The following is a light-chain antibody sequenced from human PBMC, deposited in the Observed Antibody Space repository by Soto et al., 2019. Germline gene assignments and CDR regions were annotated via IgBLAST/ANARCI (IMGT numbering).Light chain of an antibody. CDR2: GAS. CDR1: QSVSSSY. Sequence: EIVLTQSPGTLSLSPGERATLSCRANQSVSSSYLAWYQQKPGQAHRLLIYGASSRATGIQDRFSGSGSGTDFTLTIRRLEPEDFAVYYCQQYGSSPRTFGQGTKVDIK. J-gene: IGKJ1*01. V-gene: IGKV3-20*01. CDR3: QQYGSSPRT.